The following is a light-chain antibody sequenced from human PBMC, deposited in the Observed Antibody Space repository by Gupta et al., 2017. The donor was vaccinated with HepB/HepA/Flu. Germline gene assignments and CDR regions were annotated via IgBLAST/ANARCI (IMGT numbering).Light chain of an antibody. V-gene: IGLV3-25*03. Sequence: SSELTQPPSVSVSPGQTARITCSGDALSNQYAYWYQQKPGQAPVLLIYKDTRRPSGIPERFSGSSSGTTVTLTISGVQAEDEADYHFQTADGSGTYVVFGGGTKLTVL. J-gene: IGLJ2*01. CDR1: ALSNQY. CDR3: QTADGSGTYVV. CDR2: KDT.